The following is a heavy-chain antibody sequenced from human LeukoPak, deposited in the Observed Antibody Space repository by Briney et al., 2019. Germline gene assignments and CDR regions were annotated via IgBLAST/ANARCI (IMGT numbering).Heavy chain of an antibody. CDR1: GYTFTSYG. CDR3: ARVAVPAATNTLREYYYYYYYYMDV. V-gene: IGHV1-18*01. D-gene: IGHD2-2*01. J-gene: IGHJ6*03. CDR2: ISAYNGNT. Sequence: ASVKVSCKASGYTFTSYGISWVRQAPGQGLEWMGWISAYNGNTNYAQKLQGRVTMTTDTSTSTAYMELRSLRSDDTAVYYCARVAVPAATNTLREYYYYYYYYMDVWGKGTTVTVSS.